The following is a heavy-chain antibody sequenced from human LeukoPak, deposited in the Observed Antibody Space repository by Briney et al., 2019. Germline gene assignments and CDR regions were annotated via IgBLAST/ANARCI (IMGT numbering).Heavy chain of an antibody. CDR2: IRKLAYGGTI. CDR1: GFTFNKSP. Sequence: GGSLRLSCAASGFTFNKSPMNWVRQAPGKGPEWVGFIRKLAYGGTIEYAASVKGRFTISRDDSKSIVYLQMNSLRTEDTAVYFCIREFYFDYWGQGTLVTVSS. V-gene: IGHV3-49*04. J-gene: IGHJ4*02. CDR3: IREFYFDY.